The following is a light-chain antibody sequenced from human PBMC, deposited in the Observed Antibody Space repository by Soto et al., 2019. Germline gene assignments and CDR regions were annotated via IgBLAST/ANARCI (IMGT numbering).Light chain of an antibody. CDR3: QQYNNLPRGT. Sequence: EIVGTQCPATLSGSHGERATLSCRGXQSVISNLAWYQQKPGHGPRLXTXDAXTRATAIPARFSGSGSGTEFTLTISSLQSADFAGYYCQQYNNLPRGTFGQGTKVDI. J-gene: IGKJ1*01. V-gene: IGKV3-15*01. CDR1: QSVISN. CDR2: DAX.